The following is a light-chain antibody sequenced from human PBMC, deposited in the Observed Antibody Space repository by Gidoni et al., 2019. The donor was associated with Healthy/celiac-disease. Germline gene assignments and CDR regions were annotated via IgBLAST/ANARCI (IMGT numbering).Light chain of an antibody. CDR1: SGSIDSNY. J-gene: IGLJ2*01. CDR2: EDN. Sequence: NFILTQPHSASDSLGNTVTISCTRSSGSIDSNYVQWYQQRPGSSPTTVIYEDNQRPSGVPDRFSGSIDSSSNSASLTISGLKTEDEADYYCQSYDSSNVVFGGGTKLTVL. V-gene: IGLV6-57*01. CDR3: QSYDSSNVV.